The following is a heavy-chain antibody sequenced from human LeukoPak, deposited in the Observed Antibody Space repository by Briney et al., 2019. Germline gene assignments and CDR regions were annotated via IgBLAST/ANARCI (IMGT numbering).Heavy chain of an antibody. Sequence: GGSLRLSCAASGFTFSSDAMHWVRQAPGRGLEWGAVISYDGSNKYYADSVKGRFTISRDNSKNTLYLQMNSLRAEDTAVYYCARDLGQYYDTSDNWFDPWGQGTLVTVSS. CDR1: GFTFSSDA. CDR2: ISYDGSNK. D-gene: IGHD3-22*01. CDR3: ARDLGQYYDTSDNWFDP. V-gene: IGHV3-30*04. J-gene: IGHJ5*02.